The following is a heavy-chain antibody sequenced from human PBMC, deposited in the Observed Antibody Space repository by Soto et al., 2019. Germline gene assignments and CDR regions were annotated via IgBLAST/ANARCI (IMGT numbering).Heavy chain of an antibody. Sequence: KGMEGVAVISYDGSNKYYADSVKGRFTISRDNSKNTLYLQMNSLRAEDTAVYYCAKAAREYYDFWSGYYTAYYYYGMDVWGQGTTVTVSS. D-gene: IGHD3-3*01. V-gene: IGHV3-30*18. J-gene: IGHJ6*02. CDR3: AKAAREYYDFWSGYYTAYYYYGMDV. CDR2: ISYDGSNK.